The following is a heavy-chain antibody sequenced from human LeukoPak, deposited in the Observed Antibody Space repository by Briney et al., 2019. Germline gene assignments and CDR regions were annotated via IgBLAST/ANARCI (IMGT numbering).Heavy chain of an antibody. CDR2: INHSGST. CDR1: GGSFSGYY. Sequence: SETLSLTCAVYGGSFSGYYWNWIRQPPGKGLEWIGEINHSGSTKYNPSLKSRVTMSVDTSKNQFSLKLSSVTAADTAMYYCARERSSSWYRGFIDYWGQGTLVTVSS. D-gene: IGHD6-13*01. CDR3: ARERSSSWYRGFIDY. J-gene: IGHJ4*02. V-gene: IGHV4-34*01.